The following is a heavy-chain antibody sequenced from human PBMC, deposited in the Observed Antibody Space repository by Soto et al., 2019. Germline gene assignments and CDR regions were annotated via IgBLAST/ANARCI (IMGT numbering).Heavy chain of an antibody. Sequence: GGSLRLSCAASGFTFSSYGMHWVRQAPGKGLEWVAVIWYDGSNKYYADSVKGRFTISRDNSKNTLYLQMNSLRAEDTAVYYCARGTYDFWSGYYYYMDVWGKGTTVTVSS. D-gene: IGHD3-3*01. CDR3: ARGTYDFWSGYYYYMDV. J-gene: IGHJ6*03. CDR1: GFTFSSYG. V-gene: IGHV3-33*01. CDR2: IWYDGSNK.